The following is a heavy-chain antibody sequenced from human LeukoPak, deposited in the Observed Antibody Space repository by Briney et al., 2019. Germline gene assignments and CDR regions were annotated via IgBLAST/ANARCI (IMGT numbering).Heavy chain of an antibody. J-gene: IGHJ4*02. V-gene: IGHV3-21*05. CDR1: GFTFSSYE. CDR3: AKDLTYVLQRRNLGFDY. CDR2: ISSSSSYI. D-gene: IGHD2-8*01. Sequence: GGSLRLSCAASGFTFSSYEMNWVRQAPGKGLEWVSYISSSSSYIYYADSVKGRFTISRDNSKNTLYLQMNSLRAEDTAVYYCAKDLTYVLQRRNLGFDYWGQGTLVTVSS.